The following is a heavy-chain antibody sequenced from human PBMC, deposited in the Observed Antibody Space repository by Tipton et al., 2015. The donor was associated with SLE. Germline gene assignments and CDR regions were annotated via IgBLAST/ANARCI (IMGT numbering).Heavy chain of an antibody. Sequence: TLSLTCTVSGGSISSGGNYWSWIRQHPGKGLEWIGNIYYSGSTYFNPSLKSRVIMAVDTSKNHFSLKLNSVTAADTAVYYCATNGHGETYEFFTEYLRHWGQGTLVTVSS. V-gene: IGHV4-31*03. D-gene: IGHD5-12*01. CDR1: GGSISSGGNY. CDR2: IYYSGST. CDR3: ATNGHGETYEFFTEYLRH. J-gene: IGHJ1*01.